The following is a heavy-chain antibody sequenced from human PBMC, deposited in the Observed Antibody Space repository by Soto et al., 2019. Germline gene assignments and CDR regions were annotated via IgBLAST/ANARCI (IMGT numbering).Heavy chain of an antibody. Sequence: SETLSLTCTASGGSITSSSHFWGWVRQPPGKGLEWIGTIYFTGNTYYTPSLKSRLTMSIDTSKSEFSLRLNSVTAADTAVYYCAGQTFTIAAASYGRSNWFDSWGPGTLVTVSS. D-gene: IGHD6-25*01. CDR1: GGSITSSSHF. CDR2: IYFTGNT. J-gene: IGHJ5*01. V-gene: IGHV4-39*01. CDR3: AGQTFTIAAASYGRSNWFDS.